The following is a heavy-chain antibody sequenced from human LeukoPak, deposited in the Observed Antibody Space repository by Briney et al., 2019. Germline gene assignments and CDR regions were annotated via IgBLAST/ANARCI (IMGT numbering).Heavy chain of an antibody. CDR2: IYFSGSA. CDR3: VRMYSRQHGFDL. D-gene: IGHD1-26*01. J-gene: IGHJ5*02. CDR1: GGSMRNFY. Sequence: SETLSLTCSVSGGSMRNFYWSWIRQSAGKGLEWIGRIYFSGSADYNPSLKSRGTMSVDTSKNHFSLSLSSVTAADTAVYYCVRMYSRQHGFDLWGPGTLVTVSS. V-gene: IGHV4-4*07.